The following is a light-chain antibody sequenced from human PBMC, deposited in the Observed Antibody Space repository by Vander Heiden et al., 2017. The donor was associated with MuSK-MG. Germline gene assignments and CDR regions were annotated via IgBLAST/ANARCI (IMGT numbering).Light chain of an antibody. J-gene: IGLJ3*02. V-gene: IGLV4-69*01. CDR3: QTWGTGIWV. CDR2: LNSDGSH. Sequence: QLAPTPSPSASASLGGSVKLTCTRSSGHSSYAIAWLQQQPEKGPQYLMKLNSDGSHNKGDGIPDRFSGSSSGAERYLTISSLQSEDEADYFCQTWGTGIWVFGGGTKLTVL. CDR1: SGHSSYA.